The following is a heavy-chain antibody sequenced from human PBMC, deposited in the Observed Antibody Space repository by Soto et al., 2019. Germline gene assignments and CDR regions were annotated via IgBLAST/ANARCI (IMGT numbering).Heavy chain of an antibody. CDR3: ARPSRDYYDSSGYPGAYYFDY. J-gene: IGHJ4*02. Sequence: GGSLRLSCAASGFTFSSYAMHWVRQAPGKGLEYVSAISSNGGSTYYANSVKGRFTISRDNSKNTLYLQMGSLRAEDMAVYYCARPSRDYYDSSGYPGAYYFDYWGQGTLVTVSS. CDR2: ISSNGGST. V-gene: IGHV3-64*01. D-gene: IGHD3-22*01. CDR1: GFTFSSYA.